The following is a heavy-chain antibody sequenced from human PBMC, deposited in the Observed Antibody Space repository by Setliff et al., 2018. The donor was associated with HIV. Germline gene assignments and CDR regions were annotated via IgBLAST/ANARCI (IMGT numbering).Heavy chain of an antibody. V-gene: IGHV1-2*02. CDR3: ARGAWYTSGWYSSRYMDV. D-gene: IGHD6-19*01. J-gene: IGHJ6*03. CDR1: GSTFTGYY. CDR2: INPNSGGT. Sequence: ASVKVSCKASGSTFTGYYIHWVRQAPGQGLQWMGWINPNSGGTNYAQKFRGRVTMTRDTSITTAYMELSSLRSDDTAVYYCARGAWYTSGWYSSRYMDVWGKGTTVTVSS.